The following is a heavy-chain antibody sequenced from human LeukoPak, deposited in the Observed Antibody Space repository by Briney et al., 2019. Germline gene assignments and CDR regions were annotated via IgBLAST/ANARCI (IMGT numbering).Heavy chain of an antibody. V-gene: IGHV1-69*13. CDR3: ARDDNSSGWSGSGY. CDR2: IIPIFGTA. J-gene: IGHJ4*02. CDR1: GYTFTSYG. Sequence: ASVKVSCKASGYTFTSYGISWVRQAPGQGLEWMGGIIPIFGTANYAQKFQGRVTITADESTSTAYMELSSLRSEDTAVYYCARDDNSSGWSGSGYWGQGTLVTVSS. D-gene: IGHD6-19*01.